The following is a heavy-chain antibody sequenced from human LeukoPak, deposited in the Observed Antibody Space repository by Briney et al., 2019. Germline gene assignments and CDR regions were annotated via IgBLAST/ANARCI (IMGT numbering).Heavy chain of an antibody. J-gene: IGHJ4*02. CDR2: IYPGNSDT. D-gene: IGHD6-13*01. CDR1: RYNFTNYW. CDR3: ARFALTSSLDY. V-gene: IGHV5-51*01. Sequence: GESLKISCKGSRYNFTNYWIGWVRQMPGKGLEWMGLIYPGNSDTRYSPLFQGQVTLSVDRSISTAYLHWSGLKASDTAIYYCARFALTSSLDYWGQGTLVTVSS.